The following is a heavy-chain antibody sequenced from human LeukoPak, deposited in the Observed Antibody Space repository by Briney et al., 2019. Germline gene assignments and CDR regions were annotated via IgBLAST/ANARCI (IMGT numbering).Heavy chain of an antibody. CDR3: ATEGGRSYYLY. CDR2: FDPEGGQT. V-gene: IGHV1-24*01. J-gene: IGHJ4*02. CDR1: GHTLTELA. D-gene: IGHD1-26*01. Sequence: ASVRVSCKASGHTLTELAIHWVRQAPGKGLEWMGGFDPEGGQTIYAQKFQGRVTVTEDTSTDTAYMELSSLGSEDTAVYYCATEGGRSYYLYWGQGTLVTVSS.